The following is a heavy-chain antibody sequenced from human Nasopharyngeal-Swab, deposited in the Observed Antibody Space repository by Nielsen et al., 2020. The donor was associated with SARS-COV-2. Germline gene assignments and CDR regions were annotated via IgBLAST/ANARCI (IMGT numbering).Heavy chain of an antibody. CDR2: ISYDGSNK. Sequence: GESLKISCAASGFTFSSYGMHRVRQAPGKGLEWVAVISYDGSNKYYADSVKGRFTISRDNSKNTLYLQMNSLRAEDTAVYYCAREGDIVVVTAIDYWGQGTLVTVSS. CDR1: GFTFSSYG. J-gene: IGHJ4*02. D-gene: IGHD2-21*02. V-gene: IGHV3-30*03. CDR3: AREGDIVVVTAIDY.